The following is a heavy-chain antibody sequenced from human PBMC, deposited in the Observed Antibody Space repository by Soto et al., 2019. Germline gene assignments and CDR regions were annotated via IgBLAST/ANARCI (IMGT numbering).Heavy chain of an antibody. J-gene: IGHJ5*02. V-gene: IGHV1-69*13. Sequence: SVKVSCKASGGTFSSYAISWVRQAPGQGLEWMGGIIPIFGTANYAQKFQGRVTITADESTSTAYMELSSLRSEDTAVYYCARTANKLELAGFHPWGQGTPGNVS. CDR3: ARTANKLELAGFHP. CDR2: IIPIFGTA. D-gene: IGHD1-1*01. CDR1: GGTFSSYA.